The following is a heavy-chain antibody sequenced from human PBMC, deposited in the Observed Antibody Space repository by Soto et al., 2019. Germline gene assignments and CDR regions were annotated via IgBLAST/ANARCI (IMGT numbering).Heavy chain of an antibody. Sequence: QITLKESGPTLVKPTQTLTLTCTFSGFSLSTSGVGVGWIRQPPGKALEWLALIFWDDDKRYSPSLKSRLTITKDTSKNRVVLTMTNMDPVDAATYYCTPHGYYSYGMDVWGQGPTVTVSS. CDR3: TPHGYYSYGMDV. CDR1: GFSLSTSGVG. J-gene: IGHJ6*02. CDR2: IFWDDDK. V-gene: IGHV2-5*02.